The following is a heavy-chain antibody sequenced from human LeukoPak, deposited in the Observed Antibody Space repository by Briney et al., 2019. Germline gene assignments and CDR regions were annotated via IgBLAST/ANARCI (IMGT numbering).Heavy chain of an antibody. CDR3: AREGRFQSFDY. V-gene: IGHV3-53*01. J-gene: IGHJ4*02. CDR1: GFSVSSNY. Sequence: GGSLRLSCAASGFSVSSNYVSWVRQAPGKGLEWVSVIYTGGTTHYAPSVIGRFTISRDDSQNTVHLHMSGLRDEDTALYYCAREGRFQSFDYWGQGTLVAVSS. CDR2: IYTGGTT.